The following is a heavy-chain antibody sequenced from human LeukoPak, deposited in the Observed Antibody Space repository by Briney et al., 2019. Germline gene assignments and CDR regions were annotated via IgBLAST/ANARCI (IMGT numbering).Heavy chain of an antibody. D-gene: IGHD3-22*01. CDR3: ARGGNHDTGGYYYYFDQ. Sequence: SSETLSLTCTVSGGSINSYYWSWIRQPAGKGLEWIGRIYTSGSTNYNPSLKSRVTMSIDTSKNQFSLKLSSVTAADTAVYYCARGGNHDTGGYYYYFDQWGQGTLVTVSS. CDR1: GGSINSYY. CDR2: IYTSGST. V-gene: IGHV4-4*07. J-gene: IGHJ4*02.